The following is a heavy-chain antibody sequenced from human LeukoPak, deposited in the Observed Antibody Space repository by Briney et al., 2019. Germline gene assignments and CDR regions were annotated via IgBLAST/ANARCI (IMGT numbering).Heavy chain of an antibody. CDR3: ASSSTGAAAGTIFDY. CDR1: GFTVSSNY. J-gene: IGHJ4*02. Sequence: GGSLRLSCAASGFTVSSNYMSWVRQAPGKGLEWVSVIYSGGSTYYADSVKGRFTISRDNSKNTLYLQMNSLRAEDTAVYYCASSSTGAAAGTIFDYWGQGTLVTVSS. CDR2: IYSGGST. V-gene: IGHV3-66*01. D-gene: IGHD6-13*01.